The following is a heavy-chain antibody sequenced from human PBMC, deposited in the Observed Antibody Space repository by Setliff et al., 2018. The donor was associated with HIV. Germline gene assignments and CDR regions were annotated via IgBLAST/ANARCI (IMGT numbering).Heavy chain of an antibody. Sequence: SETLSLTCTVSGGSIRNAGHCWSWIRQRPGRGLEWIGYVFYSGTTYYNPSLKSRLVISVDSSKNLFSLNLKSVTAADTAVYYCARSRVWADAGRYFDSWGQGTLVTAPQ. CDR2: VFYSGTT. V-gene: IGHV4-31*03. J-gene: IGHJ4*02. D-gene: IGHD7-27*01. CDR3: ARSRVWADAGRYFDS. CDR1: GGSIRNAGHC.